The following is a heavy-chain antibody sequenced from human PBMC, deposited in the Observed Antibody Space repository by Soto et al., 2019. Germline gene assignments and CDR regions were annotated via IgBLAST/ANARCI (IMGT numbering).Heavy chain of an antibody. CDR2: IYYSGST. J-gene: IGHJ4*02. Sequence: SETLSLTCTVSGGSISSYYWSWIRQPPGKGLEWIGYIYYSGSTNYNPSLKSRVTISVDTSKNQFSLKLSSVTAAVTAVYYCARHPYSSGWYAPLDYWGQGTLVTVSS. D-gene: IGHD6-19*01. CDR3: ARHPYSSGWYAPLDY. V-gene: IGHV4-59*08. CDR1: GGSISSYY.